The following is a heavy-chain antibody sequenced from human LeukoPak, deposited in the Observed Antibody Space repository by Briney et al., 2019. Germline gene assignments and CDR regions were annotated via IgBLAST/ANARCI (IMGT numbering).Heavy chain of an antibody. J-gene: IGHJ6*03. CDR3: ARGLRDEERYYEYYYMDV. CDR2: IHSIET. D-gene: IGHD3-22*01. V-gene: IGHV4-4*09. CDR1: GGSISGYF. Sequence: SETLSLTCTISGGSISGYFGTWIRQASGNGLEWIGYIHSIETKYNPSLQSRVSMSIDTSKNQFSLNLRSVTAADTAVYYCARGLRDEERYYEYYYMDVWGKGTTVTVSS.